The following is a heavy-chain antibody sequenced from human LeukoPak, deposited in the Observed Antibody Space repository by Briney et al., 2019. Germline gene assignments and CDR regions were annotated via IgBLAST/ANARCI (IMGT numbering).Heavy chain of an antibody. Sequence: GGSLRLSCATSGFTFSSYAMSWVRQAPGKGLEWVSAISSSGAYTYYADSVKGRFTISRDNSKSTLYLQMTSLRAEDTAVYYCAKKPSGAGYADYWGQGTLVTVSS. CDR3: AKKPSGAGYADY. D-gene: IGHD5-12*01. J-gene: IGHJ4*02. CDR1: GFTFSSYA. CDR2: ISSSGAYT. V-gene: IGHV3-23*01.